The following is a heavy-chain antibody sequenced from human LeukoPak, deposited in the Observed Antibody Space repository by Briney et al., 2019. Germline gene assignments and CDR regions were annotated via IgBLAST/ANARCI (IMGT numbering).Heavy chain of an antibody. CDR2: ISSSGSTI. CDR1: GFTVSSNY. Sequence: GGSLRLSCAASGFTVSSNYMSWVRQAPGKGLEWVSYISSSGSTIYYADSVKGRFTISRDNAKNSLYLQMNSLRAEDTAVYYCATKEYYYDSSGYYLDYYYGMDVWGQGTTVTVSS. CDR3: ATKEYYYDSSGYYLDYYYGMDV. D-gene: IGHD3-22*01. J-gene: IGHJ6*02. V-gene: IGHV3-11*04.